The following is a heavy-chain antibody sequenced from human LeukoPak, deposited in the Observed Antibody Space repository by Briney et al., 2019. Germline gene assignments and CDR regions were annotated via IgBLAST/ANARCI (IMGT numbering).Heavy chain of an antibody. V-gene: IGHV3-7*01. Sequence: GGSLRLSCVASGLTFSSYWMTWVRRAPGKGLEWVANIKQDGSEKYYVDSVKGRFTISRDNAKNSLYLQMNSLRAEDTAVYYCARVSRSVAAGAYWGQGTLVTVSS. CDR2: IKQDGSEK. D-gene: IGHD2-15*01. J-gene: IGHJ4*02. CDR3: ARVSRSVAAGAY. CDR1: GLTFSSYW.